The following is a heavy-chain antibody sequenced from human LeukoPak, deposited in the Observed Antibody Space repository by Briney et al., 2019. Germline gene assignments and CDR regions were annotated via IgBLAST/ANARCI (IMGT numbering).Heavy chain of an antibody. CDR1: GGSISSSFYY. V-gene: IGHV4-39*07. D-gene: IGHD3-10*01. J-gene: IGHJ6*02. Sequence: SETLSLTCTVSGGSISSSFYYWGWIRQPPGKGLEWIGSIYHSGSTYYNPSLKSRVTISVDRSKNQFSLKLSSVTAADTAVYYCARDYYGSGPMDVWGQGTTVTVSS. CDR2: IYHSGST. CDR3: ARDYYGSGPMDV.